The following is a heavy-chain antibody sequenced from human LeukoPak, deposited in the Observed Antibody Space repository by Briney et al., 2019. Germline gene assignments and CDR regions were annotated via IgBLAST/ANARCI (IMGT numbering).Heavy chain of an antibody. J-gene: IGHJ4*02. CDR3: ARVGRITISGVVRTWFDY. Sequence: SETLSLTCTVSGGSISSSSYYWGRIRQPPGKGLEWIGSIYYSGSTYYNPSLKSRVTISVDTSKNQFSLKMSSVTAADTAVYYCARVGRITISGVVRTWFDYWGQGTLVTVSS. D-gene: IGHD3-3*01. V-gene: IGHV4-39*07. CDR1: GGSISSSSYY. CDR2: IYYSGST.